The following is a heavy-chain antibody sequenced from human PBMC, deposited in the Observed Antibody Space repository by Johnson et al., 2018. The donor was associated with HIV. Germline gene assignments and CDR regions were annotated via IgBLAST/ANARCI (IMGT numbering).Heavy chain of an antibody. CDR2: LSYDGSNK. CDR3: ARDRWYSSSSGGVDDAFDI. J-gene: IGHJ3*02. D-gene: IGHD6-6*01. CDR1: GFTFSSYA. V-gene: IGHV3-30*04. Sequence: QVQLVESGGDVVQPGRSLRLSCTASGFTFSSYALHWVRQAPGKGLEWVAVLSYDGSNKYYADSVKGRFTISRDNSKNTLYLQMNSLRAEDTAVYYCARDRWYSSSSGGVDDAFDIWGQGTMVTVSS.